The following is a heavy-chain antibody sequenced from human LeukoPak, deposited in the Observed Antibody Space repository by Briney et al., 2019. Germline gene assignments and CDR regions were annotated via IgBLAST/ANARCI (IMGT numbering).Heavy chain of an antibody. Sequence: GASVKVSCKASGGTFSGYAISWVRQAPGQGLEWMGGIIPIFGTANYAQKFQGRVTITTDESTSTAYMELSSLRSEDTAVYYCARGIPGYCSSTSCYSPRYYYYMDVWGKGTTVTVSS. V-gene: IGHV1-69*05. CDR3: ARGIPGYCSSTSCYSPRYYYYMDV. D-gene: IGHD2-2*01. CDR2: IIPIFGTA. J-gene: IGHJ6*03. CDR1: GGTFSGYA.